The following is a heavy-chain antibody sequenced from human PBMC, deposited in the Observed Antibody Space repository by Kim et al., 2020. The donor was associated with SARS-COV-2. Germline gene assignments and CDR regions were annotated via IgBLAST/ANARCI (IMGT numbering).Heavy chain of an antibody. CDR1: GGSISSYY. Sequence: SETLSLTCAVSGGSISSYYWCWIWKPQGKGLEWVGFVYYSWSADTNYNLSSRVSISVAAYRNKIHLSLRLVTVAAAAAADCEWSPGYGFSRPDWGQ. CDR3: EWSPGYGFSRPD. D-gene: IGHD5-18*01. V-gene: IGHV4-59*13. CDR2: VYYSWSA. J-gene: IGHJ1*01.